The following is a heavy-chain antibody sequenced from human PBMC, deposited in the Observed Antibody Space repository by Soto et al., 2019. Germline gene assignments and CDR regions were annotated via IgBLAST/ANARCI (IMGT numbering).Heavy chain of an antibody. CDR1: GFTFSGSA. V-gene: IGHV3-73*02. D-gene: IGHD3-9*01. CDR3: TTTGYGESRNYYYYGMDV. CDR2: IRSKANSYAT. J-gene: IGHJ6*02. Sequence: EVQLVESGGGLVQPGGSLKLSCAASGFTFSGSAMHWVRQASGKGLEWVGRIRSKANSYATAYAASVKGSFTISRDDSKNTAYLQMNSLKTEDTAVYYCTTTGYGESRNYYYYGMDVWGQGTTVTVSS.